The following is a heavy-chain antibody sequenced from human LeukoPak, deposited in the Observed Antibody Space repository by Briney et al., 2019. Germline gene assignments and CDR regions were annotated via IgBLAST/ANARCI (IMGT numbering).Heavy chain of an antibody. J-gene: IGHJ4*02. CDR1: GGSISSSNW. Sequence: SGTLSLTRAVSGGSISSSNWWSWVRQPPGKGLEWIGEIYHSGSTNYNPSLKSRVTISLDKSKNQFSLRLSSVTAADTAVYYCARKSSSWYGLMNYWGQGTLVTVSS. D-gene: IGHD6-13*01. CDR3: ARKSSSWYGLMNY. CDR2: IYHSGST. V-gene: IGHV4-4*02.